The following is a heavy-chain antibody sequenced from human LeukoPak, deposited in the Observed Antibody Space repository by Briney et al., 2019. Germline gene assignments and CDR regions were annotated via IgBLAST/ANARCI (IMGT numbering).Heavy chain of an antibody. Sequence: GGSLRLSCAASGFTFSSYAMHWVRQAPGKGLEWVAVISYDGSNKYYADSVKGRFTISRDNSKNTLYRQTNSLRAEDTAVYYCARVFRPSLTVFIIRGAFDIWGQGTMVTVSS. CDR2: ISYDGSNK. J-gene: IGHJ3*02. CDR3: ARVFRPSLTVFIIRGAFDI. CDR1: GFTFSSYA. V-gene: IGHV3-30-3*01. D-gene: IGHD3-3*01.